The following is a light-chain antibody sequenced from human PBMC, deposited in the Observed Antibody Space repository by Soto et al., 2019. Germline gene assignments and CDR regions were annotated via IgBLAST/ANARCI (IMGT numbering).Light chain of an antibody. V-gene: IGKV3-20*01. CDR3: QQYGSSPFT. Sequence: EIVLTQSPGTLSLSPWASATLSCGASASVSSRYLAGYQQKPGQAPRRLLYGATTRLRGVPDRFSGSGSGTDFTLTISRLEPEDFAVYYCQQYGSSPFTFGPGTKVDI. CDR2: GAT. J-gene: IGKJ3*01. CDR1: ASVSSRY.